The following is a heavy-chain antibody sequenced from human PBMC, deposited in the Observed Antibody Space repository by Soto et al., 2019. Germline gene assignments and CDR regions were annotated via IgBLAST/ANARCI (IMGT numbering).Heavy chain of an antibody. D-gene: IGHD2-2*03. V-gene: IGHV4-39*07. CDR1: GDSMSSSNYH. Sequence: SETLSLTCTVSGDSMSSSNYHWGWIRQPPGKGLEWIGSIYYSGSTNYNPSLKSRVTISVDTSKNQFSLKLSSVTAADTAVYYCARLDIVVVPAAMEGSYYYYYMDVWGKGTTVTVSS. CDR3: ARLDIVVVPAAMEGSYYYYYMDV. J-gene: IGHJ6*03. CDR2: IYYSGST.